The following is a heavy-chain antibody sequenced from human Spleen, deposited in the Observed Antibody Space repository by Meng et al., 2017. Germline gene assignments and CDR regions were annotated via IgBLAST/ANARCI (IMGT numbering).Heavy chain of an antibody. D-gene: IGHD6-19*01. CDR1: GGSINSGDYY. CDR2: IYYSGST. Sequence: QVPLQESGPGLVKPSQTLSLTCTVSGGSINSGDYYWSWIRQHPGKGLEWIGYIYYSGSTYYNPSLKSLVTISVDPSKNQFSLMVSSVTAADTAVYYCASSGWYRGPNYFDYWGQGTLVTVSS. CDR3: ASSGWYRGPNYFDY. V-gene: IGHV4-31*01. J-gene: IGHJ4*01.